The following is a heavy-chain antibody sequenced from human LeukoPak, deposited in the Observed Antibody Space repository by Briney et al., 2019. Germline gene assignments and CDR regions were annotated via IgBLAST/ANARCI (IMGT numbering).Heavy chain of an antibody. CDR2: ISYDGSNK. D-gene: IGHD3-22*01. CDR3: ARDPGRERYDSSGYVD. CDR1: GFTFSSYA. V-gene: IGHV3-30-3*01. Sequence: GGSLRLSCAASGFTFSSYAMHWVRQAPGKGLEWVAVISYDGSNKYYADSVKGRFTISRDNSKNTLYLQMNSLRAEDTAVYYCARDPGRERYDSSGYVDWGQGTLVTVSS. J-gene: IGHJ1*01.